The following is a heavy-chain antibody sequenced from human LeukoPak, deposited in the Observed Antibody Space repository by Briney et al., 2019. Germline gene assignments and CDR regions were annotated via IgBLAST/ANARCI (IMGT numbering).Heavy chain of an antibody. CDR1: GFTFSSYE. Sequence: GGSLRLSCAASGFTFSSYEMNWVRQAPGKGLEWVSYISSSGSTIYYADSVKGRFTISRDNAKNSLYLQMNSQRAEGTAVYYCAREYNWKQEGAFDIWGQGTMVTVSS. CDR2: ISSSGSTI. D-gene: IGHD1-20*01. CDR3: AREYNWKQEGAFDI. V-gene: IGHV3-48*03. J-gene: IGHJ3*02.